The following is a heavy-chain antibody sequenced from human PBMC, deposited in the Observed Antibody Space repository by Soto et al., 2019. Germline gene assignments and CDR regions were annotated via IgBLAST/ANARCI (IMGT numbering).Heavy chain of an antibody. D-gene: IGHD6-6*01. CDR2: IIPIFGTA. CDR3: ARDRPGQLAPLHWFDP. Sequence: SVKVSCKASGGTFSSYAISWVRQAPGQGLEWMGGIIPIFGTANYAQKFQGRVTITADKSTSTAYMELSSLRSEDTAVYYCARDRPGQLAPLHWFDPWGQGTLVTVSS. CDR1: GGTFSSYA. V-gene: IGHV1-69*06. J-gene: IGHJ5*02.